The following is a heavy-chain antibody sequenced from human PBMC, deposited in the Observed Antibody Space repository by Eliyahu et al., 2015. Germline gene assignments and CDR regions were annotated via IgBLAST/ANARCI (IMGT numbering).Heavy chain of an antibody. CDR1: GXTFXTSA. J-gene: IGHJ4*02. Sequence: VQLVESGGGLVKPGGSXXLSXAASGXTFXTSAMNWVRQGPGEGLEWVSGASSSLGYTYYADSVKGRFTISRDNAKNSLYLQMNSLRVEDTAVYYCARDYGSGVYSFDYWGQGILVTVSS. V-gene: IGHV3-21*01. D-gene: IGHD3-10*01. CDR3: ARDYGSGVYSFDY. CDR2: ASSSLGYT.